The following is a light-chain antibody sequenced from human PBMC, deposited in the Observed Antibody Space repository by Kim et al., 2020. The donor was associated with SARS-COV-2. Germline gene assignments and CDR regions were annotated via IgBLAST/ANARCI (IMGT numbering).Light chain of an antibody. CDR2: GTS. V-gene: IGKV3-20*01. CDR3: QQYGSSPPDT. CDR1: QSVSITS. Sequence: EIVLTQSPDTLSLSPGERATLSCRASQSVSITSLAWYQQRPGQAPRLLIYGTSKRPTGIPDRFSGSGSGTDFTLTISRLEPEDSAMYYCQQYGSSPPDTFGQGTKLEI. J-gene: IGKJ2*01.